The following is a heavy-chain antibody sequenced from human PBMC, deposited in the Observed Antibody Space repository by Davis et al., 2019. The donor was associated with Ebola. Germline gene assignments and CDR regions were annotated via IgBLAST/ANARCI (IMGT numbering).Heavy chain of an antibody. CDR1: GFTFSDYY. D-gene: IGHD6-19*01. Sequence: ESLKISCAASGFTFSDYYMSWIRQPPGKGLEWIGYIYYSGSTNYNPSLKSRVTISVDTSKNQFSLKLSSVTAADTAVYYCRLVLGEQWLVDYYYYGMDVWGQGTTVTVSS. CDR2: IYYSGST. V-gene: IGHV4-59*08. J-gene: IGHJ6*02. CDR3: RLVLGEQWLVDYYYYGMDV.